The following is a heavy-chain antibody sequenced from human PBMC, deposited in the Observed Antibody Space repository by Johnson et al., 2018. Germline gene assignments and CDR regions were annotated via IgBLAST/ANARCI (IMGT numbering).Heavy chain of an antibody. Sequence: VQLVQSGGGLVKPGGSLRLSCAASGFTFSSYSMNWVRQAPGKGLEWVSSISSSSSYIYYADSVKGRFTISRDNAKNSLYLQMNSLRAEDTASYFCAKDLVAAGTGAYYYGMDVWGQGTTVTVSS. J-gene: IGHJ6*02. CDR2: ISSSSSYI. CDR1: GFTFSSYS. CDR3: AKDLVAAGTGAYYYGMDV. V-gene: IGHV3-21*04. D-gene: IGHD2-2*01.